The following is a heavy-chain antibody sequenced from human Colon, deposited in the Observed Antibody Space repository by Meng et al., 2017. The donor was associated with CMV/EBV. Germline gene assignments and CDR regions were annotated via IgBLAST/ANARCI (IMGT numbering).Heavy chain of an antibody. D-gene: IGHD2-21*01. CDR2: IKEDGTGQ. V-gene: IGHV3-7*01. CDR1: GFTFTTFW. CDR3: VRYANSQYGMDV. J-gene: IGHJ6*02. Sequence: GGSLRLSCAASGFTFTTFWMTWVRQAPGKGLEWVANIKEDGTGQWYGDSVKGRFTISRDDAKKSVYLQMNSLRAEDTAVYYCVRYANSQYGMDVWGQGTTVTVSS.